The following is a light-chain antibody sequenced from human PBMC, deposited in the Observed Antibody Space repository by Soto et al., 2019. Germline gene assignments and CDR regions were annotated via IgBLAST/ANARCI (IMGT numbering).Light chain of an antibody. CDR1: KLGDKY. Sequence: SYELTQPPSVSVSPGQTASITCSGDKLGDKYACWYQQKPGQSPVLVIYQDSKRPSGIPERFSGSNSGNTATLTISGTQAMDEADYYCKAWDSSTACVVFGGGTQLTVL. CDR2: QDS. CDR3: KAWDSSTACVV. J-gene: IGLJ2*01. V-gene: IGLV3-1*01.